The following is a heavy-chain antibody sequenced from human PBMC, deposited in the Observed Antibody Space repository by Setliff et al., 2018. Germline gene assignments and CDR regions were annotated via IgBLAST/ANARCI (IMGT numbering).Heavy chain of an antibody. CDR2: IYYSGST. V-gene: IGHV4-59*11. Sequence: SETLSLTCTVSGGSISSHYWSWIRQPPGKGLEWSGSIYYSGSTNYNPSLKSRVTISVDTSKNQFSLKLSSVTAADTALYYCVREGGTAVDVLYYHYDGMDVWGQGTTVTVSS. CDR1: GGSISSHY. J-gene: IGHJ6*02. D-gene: IGHD6-19*01. CDR3: VREGGTAVDVLYYHYDGMDV.